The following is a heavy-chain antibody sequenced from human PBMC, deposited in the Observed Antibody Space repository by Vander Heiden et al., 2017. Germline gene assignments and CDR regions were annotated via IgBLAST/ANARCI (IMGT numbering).Heavy chain of an antibody. Sequence: EVQLVESGGGLVKPGGSLRLSCAASGFTFSSYSMNWVRQAPGKGLEWVSSSSSSSSYIYYADSVKGRFTISRDNAKNSLYLQMNSLRAEDTAVYYCARALNGVCPSDYWGQGTLVTVSS. CDR2: SSSSSSYI. J-gene: IGHJ4*02. V-gene: IGHV3-21*01. CDR3: ARALNGVCPSDY. CDR1: GFTFSSYS. D-gene: IGHD2-8*01.